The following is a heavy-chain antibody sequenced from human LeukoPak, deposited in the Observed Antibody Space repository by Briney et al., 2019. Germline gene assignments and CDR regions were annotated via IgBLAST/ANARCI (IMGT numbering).Heavy chain of an antibody. V-gene: IGHV1-8*03. Sequence: ASVKVSCKASGYTFTSYDIYWVRQVTGQGLEWMGWMNPKSGNTGYAQKFQGRVTITRNTSISTAYMEVSSLRYEDTAVYYCARRAVDNSYYYYMDVWGKGTTVTVSS. D-gene: IGHD6-19*01. CDR3: ARRAVDNSYYYYMDV. CDR1: GYTFTSYD. CDR2: MNPKSGNT. J-gene: IGHJ6*03.